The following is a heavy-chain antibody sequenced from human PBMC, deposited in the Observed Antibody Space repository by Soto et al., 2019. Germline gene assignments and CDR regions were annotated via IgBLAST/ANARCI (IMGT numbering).Heavy chain of an antibody. CDR1: AGAITSSA. CDR2: IIPTIGTA. D-gene: IGHD3-10*01. CDR3: ARSEYYYGSGSYPNIYYYYGMDV. V-gene: IGHV1-69*13. Sequence: SVKVYFKASAGAITSSAISRVCQAPRQGLEWLGGIIPTIGTANYAQKYQGRVTIAANESTSTAYMELSSLRSEDTAVYYCARSEYYYGSGSYPNIYYYYGMDVWGQGTTVTVSS. J-gene: IGHJ6*02.